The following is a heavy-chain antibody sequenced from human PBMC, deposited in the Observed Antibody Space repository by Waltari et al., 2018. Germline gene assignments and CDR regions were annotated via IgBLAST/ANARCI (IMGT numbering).Heavy chain of an antibody. Sequence: QLQLQESGPGLVKPSETLSLTCTVSGGSISSSSYYWGWIRQHPGQGLGWMGGIYYSGSTYYNPSLKSRVTISVDTSKNQFSLKLSSVTAADTAVYYCASTPTGTEQARFGYSSSWYLGRRVLSWGQGTLVTVSS. V-gene: IGHV4-39*01. CDR2: IYYSGST. J-gene: IGHJ5*02. CDR3: ASTPTGTEQARFGYSSSWYLGRRVLS. D-gene: IGHD6-13*01. CDR1: GGSISSSSYY.